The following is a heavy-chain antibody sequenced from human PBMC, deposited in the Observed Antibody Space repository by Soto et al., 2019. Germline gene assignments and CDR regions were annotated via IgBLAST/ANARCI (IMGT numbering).Heavy chain of an antibody. D-gene: IGHD3-9*01. J-gene: IGHJ4*02. CDR3: ASGYYDILTGYPLFDC. V-gene: IGHV4-39*01. Sequence: PSETLSLTCTVSGGSISSSSYYWGWIRQPPGKVLEWIGSIYYSGSTYYNPSLKSRVTISVDTSKNQFSLKLSSVTAADTAVYYCASGYYDILTGYPLFDCWGQGTLVTVST. CDR1: GGSISSSSYY. CDR2: IYYSGST.